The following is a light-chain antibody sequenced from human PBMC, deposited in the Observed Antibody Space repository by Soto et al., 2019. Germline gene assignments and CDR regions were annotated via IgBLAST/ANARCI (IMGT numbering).Light chain of an antibody. CDR2: GAS. CDR1: QSLNNRQ. Sequence: EIVLTQSPGTLSLSPGDTSTVSCRASQSLNNRQLAWYQQKPGQTPRFLIYGASSRAAGIPDRFSGSGSGTDFTLTISRQVPEDFAVYYCQQYGISPLTFGGGTKVEIK. CDR3: QQYGISPLT. J-gene: IGKJ4*01. V-gene: IGKV3-20*01.